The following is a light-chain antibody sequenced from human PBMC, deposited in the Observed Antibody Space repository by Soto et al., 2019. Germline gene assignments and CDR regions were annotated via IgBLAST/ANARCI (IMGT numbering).Light chain of an antibody. CDR1: QDISNY. CDR2: AAS. CDR3: QKYNIAPHT. V-gene: IGKV1-27*01. Sequence: DIQMTQSPSSLSASVGARVTITCRTSQDISNYLAWYQQKPGKVPKLLIYAASTLQSGVPSRFSGGGSGTDFSLTISSLHPEDVATYYCQKYNIAPHTFGGGTKVEIQ. J-gene: IGKJ4*01.